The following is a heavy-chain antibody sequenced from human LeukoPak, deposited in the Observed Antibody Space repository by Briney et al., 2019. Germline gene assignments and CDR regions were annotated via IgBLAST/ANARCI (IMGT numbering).Heavy chain of an antibody. V-gene: IGHV4-59*01. CDR2: IYYSGTT. J-gene: IGHJ4*02. CDR1: GGSISSYY. CDR3: ARGVYIAAAQYGY. Sequence: SETLSLTYTVSGGSISSYYWSWIRQPPGKGLEWIGYIYYSGTTNYNPSLKSRVTISVDTSKNQFSLKLSSVTAADTAVYYCARGVYIAAAQYGYWGQGTLVSVSS. D-gene: IGHD6-13*01.